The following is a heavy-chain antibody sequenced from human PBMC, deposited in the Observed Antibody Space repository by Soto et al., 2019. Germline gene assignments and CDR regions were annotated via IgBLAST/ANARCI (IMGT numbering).Heavy chain of an antibody. J-gene: IGHJ5*02. CDR2: IYYSGST. CDR3: AIILALELQVGWFDP. D-gene: IGHD1-26*01. V-gene: IGHV4-39*01. Sequence: SETLSLTCTVSGGSISSSSYYWGWIRQPPGKGLEWIGSIYYSGSTYYNPSLKSRVTISVDTSKNQFSLKLSSVTAADTAVYYCAIILALELQVGWFDPCGKGTLVTV. CDR1: GGSISSSSYY.